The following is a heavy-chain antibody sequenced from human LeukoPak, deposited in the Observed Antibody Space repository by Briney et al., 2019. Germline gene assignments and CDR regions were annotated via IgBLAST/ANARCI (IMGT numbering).Heavy chain of an antibody. CDR3: AKDLIKRIQLWFPYYFDY. CDR2: ISYDGSNK. J-gene: IGHJ4*02. V-gene: IGHV3-30*18. CDR1: GFTFSSYG. Sequence: PGGSLRLSCAASGFTFSSYGMHWVRQAPGKGLEWVAVISYDGSNKYYADSVKGRFTISRDNSKNTLYLQMNSLRAEDTAVYYCAKDLIKRIQLWFPYYFDYWGQGTLVTVSS. D-gene: IGHD5-18*01.